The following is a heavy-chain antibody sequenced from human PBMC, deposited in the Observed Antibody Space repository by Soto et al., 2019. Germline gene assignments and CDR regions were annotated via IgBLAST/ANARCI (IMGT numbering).Heavy chain of an antibody. CDR3: ASSEYPDQLLWFGDPSYWFDP. J-gene: IGHJ5*02. CDR1: GGSISSSSYY. Sequence: SETLSLTCTVSGGSISSSSYYWGWIRQPPGKGLEWIGSIYYSGSTYYNPSLKSRVTISVDTSNNQFSLKLSSVTAADTAVYYCASSEYPDQLLWFGDPSYWFDPWGQGTLVTVSS. D-gene: IGHD3-10*01. CDR2: IYYSGST. V-gene: IGHV4-39*01.